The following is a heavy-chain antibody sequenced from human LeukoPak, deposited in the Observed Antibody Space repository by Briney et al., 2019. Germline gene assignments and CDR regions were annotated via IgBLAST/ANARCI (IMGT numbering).Heavy chain of an antibody. D-gene: IGHD5-18*01. V-gene: IGHV1-8*01. CDR3: ARGLPSYGNIYYYYYGMDV. CDR1: GYTFTSYD. Sequence: GASVKVSCKASGYTFTSYDINWVRQATGPGLEWMGWMNPNSGNTGYAQKFQGRVTMTRNTSISTAYMELSSLRSEDTAVYYCARGLPSYGNIYYYYYGMDVWGQGTTVTVSS. J-gene: IGHJ6*02. CDR2: MNPNSGNT.